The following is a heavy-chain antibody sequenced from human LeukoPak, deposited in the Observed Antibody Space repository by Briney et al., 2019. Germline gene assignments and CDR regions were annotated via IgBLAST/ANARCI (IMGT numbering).Heavy chain of an antibody. D-gene: IGHD3-16*02. CDR3: LRDYHGMDV. CDR1: GFTVSEYD. J-gene: IGHJ6*01. V-gene: IGHV3-13*01. Sequence: GGSLRLSCAASGFTVSEYDMHWVRQATGKGLEWASAIGIVGDTYYIDSVKGRFTMSRDNASNKVYLQMNSLRDGDTGVYYCLRDYHGMDVWGQGTTVIVSS. CDR2: IGIVGDT.